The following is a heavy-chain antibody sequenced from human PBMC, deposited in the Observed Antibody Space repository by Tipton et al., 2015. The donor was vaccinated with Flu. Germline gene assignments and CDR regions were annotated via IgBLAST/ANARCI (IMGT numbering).Heavy chain of an antibody. CDR2: ISSSGSTI. CDR1: GFTFSSYE. D-gene: IGHD3-9*01. J-gene: IGHJ4*02. CDR3: ARNLLRYFDWLLGALDY. Sequence: SLRLSCAASGFTFSSYEMNWVRQAPGKGLEWVSYISSSGSTIYYADSVKGRFTISRDNAKNSLYLQMNSLRAEDTAVYYCARNLLRYFDWLLGALDYWGQGTLVTVSS. V-gene: IGHV3-48*03.